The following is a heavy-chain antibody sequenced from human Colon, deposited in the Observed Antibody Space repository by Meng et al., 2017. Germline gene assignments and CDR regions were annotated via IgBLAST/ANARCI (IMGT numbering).Heavy chain of an antibody. CDR2: VYHRGDT. CDR1: GDSISSDIW. J-gene: IGHJ4*02. CDR3: GRDQGRQLINH. V-gene: IGHV4-4*02. Sequence: QGPLQESGPGLVKPSGTPSLTSTVSGDSISSDIWWSWVRQPPGKGLEWIGEVYHRGDTNYNPSLKSRVVISVDRSKNQFSLNLSSVTAADTAVYYCGRDQGRQLINHWGQGTLVTVSS. D-gene: IGHD1-1*01.